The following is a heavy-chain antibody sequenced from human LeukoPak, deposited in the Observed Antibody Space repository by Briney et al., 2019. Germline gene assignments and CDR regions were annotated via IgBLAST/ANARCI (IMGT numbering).Heavy chain of an antibody. V-gene: IGHV4-4*07. Sequence: PSETLSLTCTVSGGSISSYYWSWIRQPAGKGLEWIGRIYTSGSTNYNPSLKSRVTMSVDTSKNQFSLKLSSVTAADTAVYYCARESEDIVVVPAAIHYFDYWGQGTLVTVSS. D-gene: IGHD2-2*01. CDR2: IYTSGST. CDR3: ARESEDIVVVPAAIHYFDY. J-gene: IGHJ4*02. CDR1: GGSISSYY.